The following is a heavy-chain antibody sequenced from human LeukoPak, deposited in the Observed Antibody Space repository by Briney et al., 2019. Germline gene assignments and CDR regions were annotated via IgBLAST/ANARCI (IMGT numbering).Heavy chain of an antibody. CDR1: GGSISGYY. Sequence: PSETLSLTCTVSGGSISGYYWSWIRQPPGKGLEWIGCIYYSGSTNYNPSLKSRVTISVDTSKNQFSLRLSSVTAADTAVYYCARGALDTKTRFDYWGQGTLVTVSS. CDR3: ARGALDTKTRFDY. D-gene: IGHD5-18*01. J-gene: IGHJ4*02. CDR2: IYYSGST. V-gene: IGHV4-59*01.